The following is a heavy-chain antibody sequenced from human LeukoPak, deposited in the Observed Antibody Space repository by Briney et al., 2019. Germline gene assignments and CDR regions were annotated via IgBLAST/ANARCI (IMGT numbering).Heavy chain of an antibody. CDR1: GGSFSRYY. CDR3: ARQGYYYGMDV. Sequence: SETLSLTCAVYGGSFSRYYWGWIRQPPGKGLEWIGSVYYSGSTYYNPSLKSRVTISVDTSKNQFSLKLSSVTAADTAVYYCARQGYYYGMDVWGQGTTVTVSS. V-gene: IGHV4-39*01. CDR2: VYYSGST. J-gene: IGHJ6*02.